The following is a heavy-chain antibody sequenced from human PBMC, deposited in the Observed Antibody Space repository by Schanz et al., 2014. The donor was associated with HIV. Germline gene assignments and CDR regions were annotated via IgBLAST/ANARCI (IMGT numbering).Heavy chain of an antibody. V-gene: IGHV3-23*04. D-gene: IGHD2-15*01. Sequence: EVQLVESGGGLVQPGGSLRLSCAASGFTFSAYAMNWVRQAPGKGLEWVSTINSGGRTYYADSVKGRFTISRDNSKNTLYLQMNSLRAEDTAVYYCARRSSDGGYYDNWGQGTLVTVSS. CDR1: GFTFSAYA. CDR3: ARRSSDGGYYDN. J-gene: IGHJ4*02. CDR2: INSGGRT.